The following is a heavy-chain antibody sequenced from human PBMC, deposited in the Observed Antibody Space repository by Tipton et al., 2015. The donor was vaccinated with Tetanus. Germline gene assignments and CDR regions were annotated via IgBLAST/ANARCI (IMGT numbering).Heavy chain of an antibody. Sequence: SLRLSCAASGFTFSNYNMNWVRQTPGKGLEWVSSISRSSSYIYYADSIKGRFTISRDNAENSLYLQMNSLGAEDTAVYYCAKTTLPANYFDSWGQRTLVIVSS. CDR1: GFTFSNYN. D-gene: IGHD1-7*01. J-gene: IGHJ4*02. V-gene: IGHV3-21*06. CDR3: AKTTLPANYFDS. CDR2: ISRSSSYI.